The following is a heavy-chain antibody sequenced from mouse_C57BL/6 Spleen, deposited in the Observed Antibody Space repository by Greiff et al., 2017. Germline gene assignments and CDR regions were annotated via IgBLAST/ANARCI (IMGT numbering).Heavy chain of an antibody. J-gene: IGHJ1*03. CDR1: GYTFTSYW. CDR2: IDPSDSYT. V-gene: IGHV1-69*01. Sequence: QVQLQQPGAELVMPGASVKLSCKASGYTFTSYWMHWVKQRPGQGLEWIGEIDPSDSYTNYNQKFKGKSTLTVDKSSSTAYMQRRSLTTEDSAVDYGASTVVGRDSDWYCDVWGTGTTVTVSS. CDR3: ASTVVGRDSDWYCDV. D-gene: IGHD1-1*01.